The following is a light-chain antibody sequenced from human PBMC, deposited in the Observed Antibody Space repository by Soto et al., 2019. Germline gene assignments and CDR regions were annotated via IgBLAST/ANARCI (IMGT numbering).Light chain of an antibody. Sequence: DIQMTQSPSSLSASVGDRVTITCRASQGIIDYVAWFQQKPGKAPKLLIYAASTLQAGVPSRFSGSGSGTDFILTISSLQPEDVATYYWQKYNAAPQTFGQGTKVEIQ. J-gene: IGKJ1*01. V-gene: IGKV1-27*01. CDR2: AAS. CDR1: QGIIDY. CDR3: QKYNAAPQT.